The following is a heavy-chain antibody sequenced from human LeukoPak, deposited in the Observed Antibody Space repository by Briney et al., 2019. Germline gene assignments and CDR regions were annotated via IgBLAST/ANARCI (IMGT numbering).Heavy chain of an antibody. CDR1: GFTFSSYA. CDR3: ARDTTTYYYGSGDY. V-gene: IGHV3-64*01. CDR2: ISSNGGST. J-gene: IGHJ4*02. D-gene: IGHD3-10*01. Sequence: GGSLRLSCAASGFTFSSYAMHWVRQAPGKGLEYVSAISSNGGSTYYANSVKGRFTISRDNSKNTLYLQMGSLRAEDMAVYYCARDTTTYYYGSGDYWGQGTLVTVSS.